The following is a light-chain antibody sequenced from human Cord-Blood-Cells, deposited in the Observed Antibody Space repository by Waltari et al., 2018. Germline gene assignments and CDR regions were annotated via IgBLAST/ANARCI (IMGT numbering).Light chain of an antibody. CDR2: VAA. CDR1: QSVSSSY. V-gene: IGKV3-20*01. CDR3: QQYGSSPLYT. J-gene: IGKJ2*01. Sequence: EIVLTQSPGTLSLSPGERATLSCRASQSVSSSYFAWYQQKPGQAPRLLIYVAASSATSIPDRFSGSWSGTDFTLTISRLEPEDFAVYYCQQYGSSPLYTFGQGTKLEIK.